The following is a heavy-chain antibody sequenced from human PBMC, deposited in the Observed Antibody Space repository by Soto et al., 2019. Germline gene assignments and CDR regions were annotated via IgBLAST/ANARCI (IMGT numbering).Heavy chain of an antibody. V-gene: IGHV1-69*01. Sequence: QVQLVQSGAEVKKPGSSVKVSCKASGGTFSSYAISWVRQAPGQGLEWMGGIIPIFGTANYAQKFQGRVTITADESTSTAYMELSSLRSEDTAVYYCARDTQRTLSYGRSAYFDLWGRGTLVTVSS. CDR2: IIPIFGTA. CDR3: ARDTQRTLSYGRSAYFDL. CDR1: GGTFSSYA. D-gene: IGHD1-26*01. J-gene: IGHJ2*01.